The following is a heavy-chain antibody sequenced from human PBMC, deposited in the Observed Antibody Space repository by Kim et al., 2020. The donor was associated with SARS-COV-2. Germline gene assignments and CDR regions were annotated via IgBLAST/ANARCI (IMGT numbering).Heavy chain of an antibody. J-gene: IGHJ5*02. CDR1: EFIFRNYW. V-gene: IGHV3-7*03. Sequence: GGSLRLSCAASEFIFRNYWRNWVRQAPGKGLEWVASIKQDGSEKNYVDSVKGRFSISRDNAKNSLYLQMNSLRAEDTAVYYCATTTSTTGTWGQGTLVTVSS. CDR3: ATTTSTTGT. D-gene: IGHD3-9*01. CDR2: IKQDGSEK.